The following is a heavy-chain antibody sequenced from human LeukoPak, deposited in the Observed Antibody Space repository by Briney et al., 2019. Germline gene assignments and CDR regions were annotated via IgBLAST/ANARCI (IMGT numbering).Heavy chain of an antibody. Sequence: SETLSLTCTVSGGSISSGGYYWSWIRQHPGKGLEWIGYLYYSGSTYYNPSLKSRVTISVDTSKNQFSLKLSSVTAADTAVYYCARVPLPAAYNWFDPWGQGTLVTVSS. J-gene: IGHJ5*02. D-gene: IGHD2-2*01. CDR2: LYYSGST. V-gene: IGHV4-31*03. CDR1: GGSISSGGYY. CDR3: ARVPLPAAYNWFDP.